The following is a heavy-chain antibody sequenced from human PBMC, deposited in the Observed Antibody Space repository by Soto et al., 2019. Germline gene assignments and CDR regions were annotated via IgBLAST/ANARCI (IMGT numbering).Heavy chain of an antibody. J-gene: IGHJ5*01. CDR2: IIPYYNTL. D-gene: IGHD6-13*01. CDR1: EGTFNSYA. V-gene: IGHV1-69*01. Sequence: QAQVVQSGAEVRKPGSSVKLSCKASEGTFNSYAIAWVRQAPGQGLEWMGGIIPYYNTLNYAQKFQDRVTITADDSTNTVYMERSSLRSDDTAVYFVASWASRWYPYCVDSWAHGNRVTVSS. CDR3: ASWASRWYPYCVDS.